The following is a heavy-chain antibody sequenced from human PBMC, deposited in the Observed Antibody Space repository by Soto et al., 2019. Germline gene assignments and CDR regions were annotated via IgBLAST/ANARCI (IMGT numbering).Heavy chain of an antibody. V-gene: IGHV3-33*06. D-gene: IGHD1-26*01. CDR1: GFTFYNYG. Sequence: QVQLVESGGGVVQPGRSLRLSCIASGFTFYNYGMHWVRQAPGKGLEWVAAIWPDGDIEHYPDSVKGRFTISRDNSRNTLYLQMNSLRAEDTAMYYCAKVGMVAATKMGWFAPWGQGTLVIVSS. CDR2: IWPDGDIE. CDR3: AKVGMVAATKMGWFAP. J-gene: IGHJ5*02.